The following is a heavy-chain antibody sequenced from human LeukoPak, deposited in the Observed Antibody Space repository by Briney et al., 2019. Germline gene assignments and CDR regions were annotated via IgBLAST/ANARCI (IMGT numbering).Heavy chain of an antibody. D-gene: IGHD2-15*01. CDR2: ISGSGVMT. CDR1: GFTFSDYA. J-gene: IGHJ4*02. V-gene: IGHV3-23*01. CDR3: AKAPVTSCRGAFCYPFDS. Sequence: GGSLRLSCATSGFTFSDYAMTWVRQAPGKGLEWVATISGSGVMTYHADSVRGRFTISRDNSRNTMYLQMNSLRVEDAAVYYCAKAPVTSCRGAFCYPFDSWGQGTLVTVSS.